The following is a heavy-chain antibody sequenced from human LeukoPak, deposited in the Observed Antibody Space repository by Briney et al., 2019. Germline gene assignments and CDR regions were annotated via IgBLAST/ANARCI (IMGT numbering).Heavy chain of an antibody. CDR1: GGSFSGYY. V-gene: IGHV4-34*01. Sequence: SETLSLTCAVYGGSFSGYYWSWIRQPPGKGLEWIGEINHSGSTNYNPSLKSRVTISVDTSKNQFSLKLSSVTAADTAVYYCARGPYDSRGYYHFDLWGRGTLVTVSS. CDR3: ARGPYDSRGYYHFDL. J-gene: IGHJ2*01. D-gene: IGHD3-22*01. CDR2: INHSGST.